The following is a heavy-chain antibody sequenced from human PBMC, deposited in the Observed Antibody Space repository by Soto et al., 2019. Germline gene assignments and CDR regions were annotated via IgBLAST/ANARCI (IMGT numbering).Heavy chain of an antibody. CDR1: GGSVSSGSYY. Sequence: SETLSLTCTVSGGSVSSGSYYWSWIRQPPGKGLEWIGYIYYSWSTNYNPSPKSRVTISVDTSKNQFSLKLSSVTAADTAVYYCARVGQLDEVDYWGQGTLVTVSS. V-gene: IGHV4-61*01. J-gene: IGHJ4*02. CDR2: IYYSWST. CDR3: ARVGQLDEVDY. D-gene: IGHD6-6*01.